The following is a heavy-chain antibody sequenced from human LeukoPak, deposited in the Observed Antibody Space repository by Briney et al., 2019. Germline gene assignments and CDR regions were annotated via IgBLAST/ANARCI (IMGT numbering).Heavy chain of an antibody. CDR2: IYYSGST. CDR3: ARHPGPYCSGGSCYFDP. J-gene: IGHJ5*02. V-gene: IGHV4-59*08. Sequence: SETLSLTCTVSGGSISSYYWSWIRQPPGKGLEWIGYIYYSGSTNCNPSLKSRVTISVDTSKNQFSLKLSSVTAADTAVYYCARHPGPYCSGGSCYFDPWGQGTLVTVSS. CDR1: GGSISSYY. D-gene: IGHD2-15*01.